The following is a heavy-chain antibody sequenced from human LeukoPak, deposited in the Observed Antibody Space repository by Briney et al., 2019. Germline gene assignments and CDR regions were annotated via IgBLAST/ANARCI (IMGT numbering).Heavy chain of an antibody. D-gene: IGHD6-19*01. CDR3: ARDSVSGYSSGWTTLYYFDY. V-gene: IGHV4-4*07. Sequence: SETLSLTCTVSGGSISSYYWSWIRQPAGQGLEWNGRIYIGGSTNYNPSLKSRVTMSVDTSKNQFSLKLHSVTAADTAVYYCARDSVSGYSSGWTTLYYFDYWGQGTLVTASS. J-gene: IGHJ4*02. CDR2: IYIGGST. CDR1: GGSISSYY.